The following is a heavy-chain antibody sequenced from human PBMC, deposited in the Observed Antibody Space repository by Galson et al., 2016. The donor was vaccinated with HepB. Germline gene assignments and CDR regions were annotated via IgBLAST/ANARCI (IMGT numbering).Heavy chain of an antibody. Sequence: SLRLSCAASGFNVSNNYMTWVRQAPGKGLESVSVIYSGGRTYYTDSVKGRFTISRDTSKNTLYLQMNGLTAEDTAVYYCARRGFWSGFLDFWGQGTLVTVSS. CDR2: IYSGGRT. D-gene: IGHD3-3*01. CDR3: ARRGFWSGFLDF. CDR1: GFNVSNNY. J-gene: IGHJ4*02. V-gene: IGHV3-53*01.